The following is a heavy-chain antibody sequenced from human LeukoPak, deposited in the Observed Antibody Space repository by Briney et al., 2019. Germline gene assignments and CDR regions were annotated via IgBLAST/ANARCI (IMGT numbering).Heavy chain of an antibody. CDR2: ISYIGST. V-gene: IGHV4-59*11. D-gene: IGHD4-17*01. CDR3: ARDPTTVTKGFDI. Sequence: PSETLSLTCTVSDDSFSSHYWAWIRQPPGKGLEWIGYISYIGSTNYNPSLKSRVTISVDTSKNQFSQKVSAGTAADTAGYYCARDPTTVTKGFDIWGQRTLVTVSS. CDR1: DDSFSSHY. J-gene: IGHJ3*02.